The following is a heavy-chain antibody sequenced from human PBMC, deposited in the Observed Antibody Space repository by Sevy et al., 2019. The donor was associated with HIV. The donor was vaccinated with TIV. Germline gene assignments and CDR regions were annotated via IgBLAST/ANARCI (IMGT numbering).Heavy chain of an antibody. J-gene: IGHJ4*02. V-gene: IGHV3-23*01. Sequence: GGSLRLSCAASGFTFSSYAMSWVRQAPGKGLEWVSAISGSGGSTYYADSVKGRFTISRDNSKNTLYLQMNSLRAEETAVYYCAKLLHYYDSSGYYHTSYYFDYWGQGTLVTVSS. CDR3: AKLLHYYDSSGYYHTSYYFDY. CDR1: GFTFSSYA. CDR2: ISGSGGST. D-gene: IGHD3-22*01.